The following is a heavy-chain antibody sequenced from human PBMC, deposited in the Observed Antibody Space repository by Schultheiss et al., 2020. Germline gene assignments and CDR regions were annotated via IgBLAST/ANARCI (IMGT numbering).Heavy chain of an antibody. CDR1: GFTFSSYA. V-gene: IGHV3-30*07. J-gene: IGHJ6*02. CDR3: ARDRGYGIEDNYYYGMDV. D-gene: IGHD5-12*01. Sequence: LSLTCAASGFTFSSYAMHWVRQAPGKGLEWVAFIWYEGSNKYYADSVKGRFTISRDNSKNTLYLQMNSLRAEDTAVYYCARDRGYGIEDNYYYGMDVWGQGTTVTVSS. CDR2: IWYEGSNK.